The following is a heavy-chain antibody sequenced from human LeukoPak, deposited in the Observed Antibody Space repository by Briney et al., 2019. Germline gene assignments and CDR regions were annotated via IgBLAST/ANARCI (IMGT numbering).Heavy chain of an antibody. CDR1: GFTVSSNY. V-gene: IGHV3-53*01. D-gene: IGHD6-19*01. Sequence: GGSLRLSCAASGFTVSSNYMNWVRQAPGKGLEWVSIIYSGGSTYYADSVKGRSTISRDNSKNTLYLQMNSLRAEDTAVYYCARDLGSGWSFDYWGQGTLVTVSS. J-gene: IGHJ4*02. CDR3: ARDLGSGWSFDY. CDR2: IYSGGST.